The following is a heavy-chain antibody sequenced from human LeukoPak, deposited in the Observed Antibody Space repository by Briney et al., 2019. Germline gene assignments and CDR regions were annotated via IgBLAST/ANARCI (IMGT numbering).Heavy chain of an antibody. CDR2: ISWNSGSI. J-gene: IGHJ4*02. CDR1: GFTFDDYA. D-gene: IGHD3-10*01. CDR3: AKDYYYGSGSYYGVVDY. Sequence: GRSLRLSCAASGFTFDDYAMHWVRQAPGKGLEWVSGISWNSGSIGYADSVKGRFTISRDNAKNSLYLQMNSLRAEDTALYYCAKDYYYGSGSYYGVVDYWGQGTLVTVSS. V-gene: IGHV3-9*01.